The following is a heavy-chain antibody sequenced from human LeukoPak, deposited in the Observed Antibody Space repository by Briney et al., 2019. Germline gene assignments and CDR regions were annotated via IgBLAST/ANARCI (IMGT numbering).Heavy chain of an antibody. D-gene: IGHD2-2*01. V-gene: IGHV3-23*01. CDR1: RFTFSSYA. CDR3: AKGGYIVVVPAAIPEDY. Sequence: GGSLRLSCAASRFTFSSYAMSWVRQAPGKGLEWVSAISGSGGSTYYADSVKGRFTISRDNSKNTLYLQMNSLRAEDTAVYYCAKGGYIVVVPAAIPEDYWGQGTLVTVSS. CDR2: ISGSGGST. J-gene: IGHJ4*02.